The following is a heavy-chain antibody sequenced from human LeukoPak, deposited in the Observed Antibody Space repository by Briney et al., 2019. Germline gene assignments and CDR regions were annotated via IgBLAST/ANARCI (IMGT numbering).Heavy chain of an antibody. CDR3: PRSDYHNSGSHTVFDAFDI. J-gene: IGHJ3*02. Sequence: SETLSLTCTVSGGSISRYYWSWIRRPPGKGLEWIGYIDDSGNTNYNPSLKSQVTISVDKSKNQFSLKLSFVTAADTAMYYCPRSDYHNSGSHTVFDAFDIWGQGTRVTVSS. V-gene: IGHV4-59*01. D-gene: IGHD3-10*01. CDR2: IDDSGNT. CDR1: GGSISRYY.